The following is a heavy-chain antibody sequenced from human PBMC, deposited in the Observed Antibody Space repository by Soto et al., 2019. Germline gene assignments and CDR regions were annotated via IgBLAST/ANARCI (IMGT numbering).Heavy chain of an antibody. J-gene: IGHJ4*02. D-gene: IGHD5-12*01. V-gene: IGHV4-31*03. Sequence: PSETLSLTCTVSGGSISSGGYYWSWVRQHPGKDLEWIGYIYYSGSTYYNPSLKSRLTISVDTSKNQFSLKLSSVTAADTAVYYCTTGKEERGYDRMVDYWGQGTLVTVSS. CDR2: IYYSGST. CDR3: TTGKEERGYDRMVDY. CDR1: GGSISSGGYY.